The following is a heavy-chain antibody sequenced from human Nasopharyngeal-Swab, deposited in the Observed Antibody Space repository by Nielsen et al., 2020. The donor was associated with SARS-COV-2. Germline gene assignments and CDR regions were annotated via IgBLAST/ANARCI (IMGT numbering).Heavy chain of an antibody. D-gene: IGHD3-3*01. CDR3: ARVSREHYDFWSGYYPHFDY. CDR1: GGSISSSSYY. Sequence: SETLSLTCTVSGGSISSSSYYWGWIRQPPGQGLEWIGSIYYSESTYYNPSLKSRVTISVDTSKNQFSLKLSSVTAADTAVYYCARVSREHYDFWSGYYPHFDYWGQGTLVTVSS. J-gene: IGHJ4*02. V-gene: IGHV4-39*07. CDR2: IYYSEST.